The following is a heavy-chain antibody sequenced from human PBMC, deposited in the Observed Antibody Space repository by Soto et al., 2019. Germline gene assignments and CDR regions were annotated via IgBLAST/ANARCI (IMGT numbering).Heavy chain of an antibody. J-gene: IGHJ4*02. CDR2: IYYSEST. CDR1: GGSISSGDSY. CDR3: ARTKTGTTEGPSFDY. D-gene: IGHD1-1*01. V-gene: IGHV4-30-4*01. Sequence: PSETLSLTCPVSGGSISSGDSYWSGIRQPPGKGLEWIGYIYYSESTYYNPSLTSRLTISVDTSKNQFSLKLSSVAAADTAVYYCARTKTGTTEGPSFDYWGQGALVTVSS.